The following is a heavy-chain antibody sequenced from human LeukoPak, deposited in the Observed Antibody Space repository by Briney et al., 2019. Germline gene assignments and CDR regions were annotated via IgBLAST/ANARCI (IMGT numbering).Heavy chain of an antibody. J-gene: IGHJ4*02. D-gene: IGHD3-10*01. Sequence: GGSLRLSCAASGFTFDDYAMHWVRQAPGKGLEWVSGISWNSGSIGYADSVKGRFTISRDNAKNSLYLQMNSLRAEDTALYYCAKSKLDMVRGVTLDYWGRGTLVTVSS. CDR1: GFTFDDYA. CDR2: ISWNSGSI. V-gene: IGHV3-9*01. CDR3: AKSKLDMVRGVTLDY.